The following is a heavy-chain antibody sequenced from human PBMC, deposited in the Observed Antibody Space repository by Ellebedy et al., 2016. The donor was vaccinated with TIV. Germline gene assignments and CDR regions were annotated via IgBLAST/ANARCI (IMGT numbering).Heavy chain of an antibody. CDR3: VKDLDHIIRDFDY. Sequence: PGGSLRLSCSASGFTFSHYAMNWVRQAPGKGLEYVSAMNNNGGNTYYADSVKGRFTISRDNSKNKLYLQMNSLRPEDKAMYYCVKDLDHIIRDFDYWGQGTLVTVSS. D-gene: IGHD3-3*02. V-gene: IGHV3-64D*06. CDR1: GFTFSHYA. J-gene: IGHJ4*02. CDR2: MNNNGGNT.